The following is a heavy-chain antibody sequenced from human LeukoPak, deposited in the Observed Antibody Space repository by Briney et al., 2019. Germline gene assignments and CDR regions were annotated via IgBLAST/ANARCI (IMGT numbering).Heavy chain of an antibody. CDR3: AGRDGYNLGYFDY. Sequence: SVNVSFKASGGTFISYAISWVRQAPGQGREWMGRIIPILGIANYAQKFQGRVTITADKSTSTAYMELSSLRSEDTAVYYCAGRDGYNLGYFDYWGQGTLVTVSS. V-gene: IGHV1-69*04. CDR2: IIPILGIA. D-gene: IGHD5-24*01. J-gene: IGHJ4*02. CDR1: GGTFISYA.